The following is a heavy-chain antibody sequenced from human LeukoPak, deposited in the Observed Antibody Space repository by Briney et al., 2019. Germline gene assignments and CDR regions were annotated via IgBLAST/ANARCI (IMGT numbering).Heavy chain of an antibody. J-gene: IGHJ3*01. D-gene: IGHD1/OR15-1a*01. CDR2: IYYSGSA. CDR1: GGSIISSAYS. V-gene: IGHV4-39*07. Sequence: SEPLSLTCTVSGGSIISSAYSWGWIRQPPGKGLEYIGNIYYSGSAYYNPSLKSRVTISVDTSKNQVSLMLSSVTAADTAVYYCARDRRREQLHAFDVWGQGTMVTVSS. CDR3: ARDRRREQLHAFDV.